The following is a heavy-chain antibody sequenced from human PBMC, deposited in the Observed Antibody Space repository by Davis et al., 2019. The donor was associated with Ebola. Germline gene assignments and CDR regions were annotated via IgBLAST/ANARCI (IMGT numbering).Heavy chain of an antibody. D-gene: IGHD3-10*01. CDR2: ISAYNGNT. CDR1: GYTFTNYY. CDR3: ARDKMVSPLNY. Sequence: AASVKVSCKASGYTFTNYYMHWVRQAPGQGLEWMGWISAYNGNTNYAQKLQGRVTMTTDTSTSTAYMELRSLRSDDTAVYYCARDKMVSPLNYWGQGTLVTVSS. V-gene: IGHV1-18*04. J-gene: IGHJ4*02.